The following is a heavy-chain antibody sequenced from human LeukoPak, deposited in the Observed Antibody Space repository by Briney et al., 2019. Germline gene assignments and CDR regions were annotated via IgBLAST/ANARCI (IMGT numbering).Heavy chain of an antibody. CDR3: ARKARYYFDY. J-gene: IGHJ4*02. V-gene: IGHV3-23*01. Sequence: GGSLRLSCAASGFTFSSYAMSWVRQAPGKGLEWVSAISGSGGSTYYADSVKGRFTISRDNAKNSLYLQMNSLRAEDTAVYYCARKARYYFDYWGQGTLVTVSS. D-gene: IGHD1-14*01. CDR1: GFTFSSYA. CDR2: ISGSGGST.